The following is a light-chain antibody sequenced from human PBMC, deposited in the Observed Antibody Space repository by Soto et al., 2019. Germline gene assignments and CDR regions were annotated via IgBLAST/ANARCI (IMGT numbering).Light chain of an antibody. Sequence: AIRMTQSPSSFSASTGDRVTITCRASQGISSYLAWYQQKPGKAPKLLIYAASTLESGVPSRFSGSGSGTDFTLTISCLQSEDFATYYCQQYYNYPWTFGQGTRLEIK. J-gene: IGKJ5*01. CDR2: AAS. V-gene: IGKV1-8*01. CDR3: QQYYNYPWT. CDR1: QGISSY.